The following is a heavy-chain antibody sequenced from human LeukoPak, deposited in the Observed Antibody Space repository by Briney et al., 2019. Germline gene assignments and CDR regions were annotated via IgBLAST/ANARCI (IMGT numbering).Heavy chain of an antibody. J-gene: IGHJ4*02. D-gene: IGHD2-21*02. CDR1: GFTFSSYA. V-gene: IGHV3-23*01. CDR3: AKDAQYCGGDCYARPYY. Sequence: GGSLRLSCAASGFTFSSYAMSWVRQAPGKGLEWVSAISGSGGSTYYADSVKGRFTISRDNSKNTLYLQMNSLRAEGTAVYFCAKDAQYCGGDCYARPYYWGQGTLVTVSS. CDR2: ISGSGGST.